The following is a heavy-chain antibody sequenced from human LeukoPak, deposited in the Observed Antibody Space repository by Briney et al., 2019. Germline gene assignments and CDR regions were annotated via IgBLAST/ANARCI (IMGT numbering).Heavy chain of an antibody. V-gene: IGHV3-48*03. CDR2: ISSSSRTI. J-gene: IGHJ4*02. D-gene: IGHD1-26*01. Sequence: QPGGSLRLSCAASGFTFSSYEMNWVRQAPGKGLEWVSYISSSSRTIYYADSVKGRFTISRDNAKNSLYLQMNSLRAEDTAVYYCARDRYSGSYPDYWGQGTLVTVSS. CDR3: ARDRYSGSYPDY. CDR1: GFTFSSYE.